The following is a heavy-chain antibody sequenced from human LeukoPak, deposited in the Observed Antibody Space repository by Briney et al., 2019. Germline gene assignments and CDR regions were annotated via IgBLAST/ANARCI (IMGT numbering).Heavy chain of an antibody. Sequence: SETLSLTCAVPGGSISSYYWSWIRQPPGKGLEWIGYIYYSGSTKYNPSLKSRVTISVDTSKHQFSLKLSSVTAADTAVYYCARRVVVVVAATGNWFDPWGQGTLVTVSS. CDR2: IYYSGST. J-gene: IGHJ5*02. CDR3: ARRVVVVVAATGNWFDP. D-gene: IGHD2-15*01. CDR1: GGSISSYY. V-gene: IGHV4-59*01.